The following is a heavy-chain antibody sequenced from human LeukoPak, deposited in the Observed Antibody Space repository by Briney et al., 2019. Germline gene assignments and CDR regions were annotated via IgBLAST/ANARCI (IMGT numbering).Heavy chain of an antibody. Sequence: GASVKVSCKASGGTFSSYTINWVRQAPGQRLEWMGWINAGNGNTKYSQEFQGRVTITRDTSASTAYMELSSLRSEDMAVYYCARGYGSGSWNYMDVGGKGTTVTVSS. CDR1: GGTFSSYT. CDR3: ARGYGSGSWNYMDV. CDR2: INAGNGNT. J-gene: IGHJ6*03. D-gene: IGHD3-10*01. V-gene: IGHV1-3*03.